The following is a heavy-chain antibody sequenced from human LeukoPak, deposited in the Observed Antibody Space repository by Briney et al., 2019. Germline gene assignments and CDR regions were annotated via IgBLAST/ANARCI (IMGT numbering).Heavy chain of an antibody. J-gene: IGHJ3*02. CDR3: AKTWEEDAFDI. V-gene: IGHV5-51*01. D-gene: IGHD1-26*01. CDR1: GYSFTNYW. CDR2: IYPGDSDT. Sequence: GESLKISCKGYGYSFTNYWIAWVRQMPGKGLEWMGIIYPGDSDTRYSPSFQGQVTISADKSISTAYLQWSTLKASDTAMYYCAKTWEEDAFDIWGQGTMVTVSS.